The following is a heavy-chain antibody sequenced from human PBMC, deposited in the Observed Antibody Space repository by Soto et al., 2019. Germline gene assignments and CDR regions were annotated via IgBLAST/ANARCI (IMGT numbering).Heavy chain of an antibody. Sequence: PSETLSLTCTVSCGSISSYYWSWIRQPPGKGLEWIGYIYYSGSTNYNPSLKSRVTISVDTSKNQFSLKLSSVTAADTAVYYCARSKGYCTNGVCYTLIDYWGQGTLVTVSS. CDR1: CGSISSYY. CDR2: IYYSGST. J-gene: IGHJ4*02. CDR3: ARSKGYCTNGVCYTLIDY. V-gene: IGHV4-59*08. D-gene: IGHD2-8*01.